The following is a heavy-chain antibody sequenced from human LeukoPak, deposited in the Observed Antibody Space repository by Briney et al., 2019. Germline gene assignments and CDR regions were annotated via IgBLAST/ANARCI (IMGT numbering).Heavy chain of an antibody. D-gene: IGHD4-17*01. Sequence: SETLSLTCTVSGGSISSGGYYWSWTRQHPGKGLEWIGYIYYSGSTYYNPSLKSRVTISVDTSKNQFSLKLSSVTAADTAVYYCARALSSNDYGDPGWFDPWGQGTLVTVSS. CDR3: ARALSSNDYGDPGWFDP. CDR1: GGSISSGGYY. V-gene: IGHV4-31*03. CDR2: IYYSGST. J-gene: IGHJ5*02.